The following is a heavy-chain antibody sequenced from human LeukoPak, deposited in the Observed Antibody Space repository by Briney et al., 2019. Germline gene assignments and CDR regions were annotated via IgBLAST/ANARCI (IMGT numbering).Heavy chain of an antibody. D-gene: IGHD3-16*01. Sequence: GGSLRLSCAASGFTFSSYAMHWVRQAPGKGLEWVAVISYDGSNKYYADSVKGRFTISRDNSKNTLCLQMNSLRAEDTAVYYCARVSGGEDAFDIWGQGTMVTVSS. CDR1: GFTFSSYA. V-gene: IGHV3-30-3*01. CDR2: ISYDGSNK. CDR3: ARVSGGEDAFDI. J-gene: IGHJ3*02.